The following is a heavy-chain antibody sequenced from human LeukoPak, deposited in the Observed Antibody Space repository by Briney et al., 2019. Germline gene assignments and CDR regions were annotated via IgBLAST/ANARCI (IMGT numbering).Heavy chain of an antibody. D-gene: IGHD3-22*01. CDR2: IYYSGGT. CDR1: GGSISSYY. V-gene: IGHV4-59*01. J-gene: IGHJ3*02. Sequence: SETLSLTCTVSGGSISSYYWSWIRQPPGKGLEWIGYIYYSGGTTYNPSLKSRVTISVDTSKNQSSLKLSSVTAADTAVYYCARVRANYYYDSSGYDAFDIWGQGTMVTVSS. CDR3: ARVRANYYYDSSGYDAFDI.